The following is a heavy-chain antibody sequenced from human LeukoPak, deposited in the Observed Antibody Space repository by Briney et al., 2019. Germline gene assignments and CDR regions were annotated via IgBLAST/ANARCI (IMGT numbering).Heavy chain of an antibody. CDR2: INPDSGGT. J-gene: IGHJ4*02. Sequence: ASVKVSCKASEYTFTGYYMNWVRQAPGQGLEWMGWINPDSGGTNYAQKFQGRVTMTRDTSTSTAYMELSRLRSDDTAVYYCARVGLTTVVLFDYWGQGTLVTVSS. D-gene: IGHD4-23*01. CDR3: ARVGLTTVVLFDY. CDR1: EYTFTGYY. V-gene: IGHV1-2*02.